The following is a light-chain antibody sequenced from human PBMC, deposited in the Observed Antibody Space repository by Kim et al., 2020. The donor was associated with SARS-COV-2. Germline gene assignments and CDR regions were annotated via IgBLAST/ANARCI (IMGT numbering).Light chain of an antibody. CDR1: KLGDNY. J-gene: IGLJ2*01. Sequence: MTPRQAARITCSGDKLGDNYTGGYQQKPGQSPVLFIYQDSKRPSGIPERFSGSNTGNTATLTISGTQAMDEADYYCQAWDSSTVVFGGGTQLTVL. V-gene: IGLV3-1*01. CDR3: QAWDSSTVV. CDR2: QDS.